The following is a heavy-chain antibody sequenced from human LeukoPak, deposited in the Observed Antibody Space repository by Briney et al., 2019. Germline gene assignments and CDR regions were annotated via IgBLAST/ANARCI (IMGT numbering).Heavy chain of an antibody. CDR3: ARDHDYVWGSSYGMDV. CDR1: GFTFSSYW. Sequence: PGGSLILSCAASGFTFSSYWMSWVRQAPGKGLEWVANIKQDGSEKYYVDSVKGRFTISRDNAKNSLYLQMNSLRAEDTAVYYCARDHDYVWGSSYGMDVWGQGTTVTVSS. D-gene: IGHD3-16*01. V-gene: IGHV3-7*01. J-gene: IGHJ6*02. CDR2: IKQDGSEK.